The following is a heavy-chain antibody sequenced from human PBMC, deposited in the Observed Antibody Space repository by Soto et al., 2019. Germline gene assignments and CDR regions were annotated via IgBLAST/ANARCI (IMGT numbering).Heavy chain of an antibody. CDR1: GFTFSSSA. J-gene: IGHJ4*02. CDR2: IGYSGGGT. V-gene: IGHV3-23*01. D-gene: IGHD6-19*01. Sequence: GGSLRLSCATSGFTFSSSAMSWVRQAPGKGLEWVSTIGYSGGGTYYPDYVEGRFTISRDNSKNTLYLQVSSLTAEDTAVYYCAKDFRYISSTRGLKVNYFDYWGQGTLVTVSS. CDR3: AKDFRYISSTRGLKVNYFDY.